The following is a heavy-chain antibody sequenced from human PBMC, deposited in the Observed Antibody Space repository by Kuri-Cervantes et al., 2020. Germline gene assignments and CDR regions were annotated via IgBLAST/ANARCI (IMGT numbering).Heavy chain of an antibody. CDR2: IYYSGST. J-gene: IGHJ4*02. Sequence: GSLRLSCTVSGGSISSYYWSWIRQPPGKGLEWIGYIYYSGSTNYNPSLKSRVTISVDTSKNQFSLKLSSVTAADPAVYYCARVNQGGFDYWGQGTLVTVSS. V-gene: IGHV4-59*01. CDR3: ARVNQGGFDY. CDR1: GGSISSYY. D-gene: IGHD1-14*01.